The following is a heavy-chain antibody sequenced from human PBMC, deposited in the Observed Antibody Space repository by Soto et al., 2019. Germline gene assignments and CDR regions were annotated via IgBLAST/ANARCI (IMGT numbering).Heavy chain of an antibody. CDR3: ARGRVTMVRGVIIIDYYYGMDV. CDR2: IYYSGST. J-gene: IGHJ6*02. Sequence: SETLSLTCTVSGGSISSGGYHLSWIRQHPGKGLEWIGYIYYSGSTYYNPSLKSRVTISVDTSKNQFSLKLSSVTAADTAVYYCARGRVTMVRGVIIIDYYYGMDVWGQGTTVTVSS. V-gene: IGHV4-31*03. D-gene: IGHD3-10*01. CDR1: GGSISSGGYH.